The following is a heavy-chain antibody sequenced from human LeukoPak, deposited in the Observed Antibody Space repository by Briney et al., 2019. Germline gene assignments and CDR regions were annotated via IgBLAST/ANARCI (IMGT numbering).Heavy chain of an antibody. CDR2: IYHSGST. CDR1: GYSISSGYY. CDR3: ARERNDYGGNSGLDF. Sequence: SETLSLTCTVSGYSISSGYYWGWIRQPPGKGLEWIGSIYHSGSTYYNPSLKSRVTISVDTSKNQFSLKLSSVTAADTAVYYCARERNDYGGNSGLDFWGQGTLVTVSS. D-gene: IGHD4-23*01. V-gene: IGHV4-38-2*02. J-gene: IGHJ4*02.